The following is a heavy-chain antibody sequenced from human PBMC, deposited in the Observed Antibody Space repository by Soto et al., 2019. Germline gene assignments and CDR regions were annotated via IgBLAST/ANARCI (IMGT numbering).Heavy chain of an antibody. CDR2: NYSGGST. V-gene: IGHV3-53*01. J-gene: IGHJ4*01. CDR1: GFTGGSIC. CDR3: ASDQRSSSGYSDY. D-gene: IGHD3-22*01. Sequence: GVSMRVSCAASGFTGGSICMRWVRQAPGKGLEWVSVNYSGGSTYYADAVKGRFTISRDNSKNTLYLQMNSLRAEDTAVYYCASDQRSSSGYSDYWRHGTLVTVTP.